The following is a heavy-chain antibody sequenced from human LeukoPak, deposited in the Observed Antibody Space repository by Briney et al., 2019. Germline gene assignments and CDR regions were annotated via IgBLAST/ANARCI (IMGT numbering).Heavy chain of an antibody. CDR3: ARMTTGQYYYYMDV. J-gene: IGHJ6*03. CDR1: GGTFSSYA. D-gene: IGHD2-8*02. CDR2: ISAYNGNT. V-gene: IGHV1-18*01. Sequence: WASVKVSCKASGGTFSSYAISWVRQAPGQGPEWMGWISAYNGNTNYAQKLQGRVTMTTDTSTSTAYMELRSLRSDDTAVYYCARMTTGQYYYYMDVWGKGTTVTISS.